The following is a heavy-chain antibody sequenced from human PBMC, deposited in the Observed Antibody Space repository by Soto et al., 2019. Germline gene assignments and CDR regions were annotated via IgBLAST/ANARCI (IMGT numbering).Heavy chain of an antibody. D-gene: IGHD2-2*01. CDR1: GYTFTTFW. Sequence: GESLKISFTGFGYTFTTFWISWVRQMPGKGLEWMGRIDPRDSYVNYSPSFQGHVTISVDKSINTAYLQWGSLKASDTAMYYCARLYCTTSTWDRRFDPWGQGTLITVSS. CDR2: IDPRDSYV. J-gene: IGHJ5*02. CDR3: ARLYCTTSTWDRRFDP. V-gene: IGHV5-10-1*01.